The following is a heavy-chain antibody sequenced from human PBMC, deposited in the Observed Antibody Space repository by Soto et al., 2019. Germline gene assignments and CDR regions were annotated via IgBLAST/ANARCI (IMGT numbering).Heavy chain of an antibody. J-gene: IGHJ4*02. V-gene: IGHV4-31*02. CDR1: GGTIINGGDY. D-gene: IGHD3-22*01. CDR2: IYYSGST. Sequence: RSLAWFFSGGTIINGGDYWSCLIQHAGKGLEWIEYIYYSGSTYYNPSLKSRVTISVDTSKNPFSLKLSSVTAADTAVYYCAREYFDSIGYITLVDYWGKGTLVNV. CDR3: AREYFDSIGYITLVDY.